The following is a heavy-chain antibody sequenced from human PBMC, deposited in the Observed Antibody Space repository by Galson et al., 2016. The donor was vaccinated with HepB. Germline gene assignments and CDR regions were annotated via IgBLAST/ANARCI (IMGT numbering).Heavy chain of an antibody. CDR2: IYPGDSDA. CDR3: ARPLGYDNYFDY. Sequence: QSGAEVKKPGESLKISCKDSGNSFATNWIGWVRQMPGKGLEWMGIIYPGDSDARYSPSFQGQVTISADKSISTAYLQWSSLRASDTAMYFCARPLGYDNYFDYWGQGTLVTVSS. D-gene: IGHD5-12*01. CDR1: GNSFATNW. J-gene: IGHJ4*02. V-gene: IGHV5-51*01.